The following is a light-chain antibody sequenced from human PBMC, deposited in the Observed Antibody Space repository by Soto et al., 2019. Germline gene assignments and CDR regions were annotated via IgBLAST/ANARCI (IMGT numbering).Light chain of an antibody. CDR3: QQYGSSTYT. J-gene: IGKJ2*01. Sequence: EIVLTQSPGTLSLSPGERATLSCRASQSVSSSYLAWYQQKPGQAPRLLIYGASSRATGIPDRFSGSGSGTDFTLTISRLEPADFAVYYCQQYGSSTYTFGQGTKVDIX. CDR1: QSVSSSY. CDR2: GAS. V-gene: IGKV3-20*01.